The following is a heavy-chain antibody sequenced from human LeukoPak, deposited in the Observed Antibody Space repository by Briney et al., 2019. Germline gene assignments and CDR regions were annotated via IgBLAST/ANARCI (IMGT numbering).Heavy chain of an antibody. CDR2: INPSGGST. CDR1: GYTFTSYC. V-gene: IGHV1-46*01. CDR3: ARDQPHTGTVTTSLDY. D-gene: IGHD4-17*01. J-gene: IGHJ4*02. Sequence: ASVKVSCKASGYTFTSYCMHWVRQAPGQGLEWMGIINPSGGSTSYAQKFQGRVTMTRDTSTSTVYMELSSLRSEDTAVYYCARDQPHTGTVTTSLDYWGQGTLVTVSS.